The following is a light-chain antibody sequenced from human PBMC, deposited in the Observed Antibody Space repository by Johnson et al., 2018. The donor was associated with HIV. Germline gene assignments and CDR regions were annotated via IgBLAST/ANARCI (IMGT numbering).Light chain of an antibody. J-gene: IGLJ1*01. V-gene: IGLV1-51*01. CDR1: SSNIGNNY. Sequence: QSVLTQPPSVSAAPGQKVTISCSGTSSNIGNNYVSWYQQFPGTDPKLLIYDNNKRPSGIPDRFSGSKSGTSATLGITGLQTGDEADYYCGTWDSSLSAGGVFGTGTKVTVL. CDR3: GTWDSSLSAGGV. CDR2: DNN.